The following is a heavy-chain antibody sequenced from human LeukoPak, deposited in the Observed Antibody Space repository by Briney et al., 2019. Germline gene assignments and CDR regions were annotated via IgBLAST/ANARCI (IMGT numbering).Heavy chain of an antibody. CDR1: GYTFTGYY. Sequence: ASVKVSCKASGYTFTGYYMHWVRQAPGQGLEWMGWINPNSGGTIYAQKFQGWVTMTRDTSISTAYMELSRLRSDDTAVYYCARGYTVVTVSAGYDYWGQGTLVTVSS. J-gene: IGHJ4*02. V-gene: IGHV1-2*04. CDR2: INPNSGGT. D-gene: IGHD4-23*01. CDR3: ARGYTVVTVSAGYDY.